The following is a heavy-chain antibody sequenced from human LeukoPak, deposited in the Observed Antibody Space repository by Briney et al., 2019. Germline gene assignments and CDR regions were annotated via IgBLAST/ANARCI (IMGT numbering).Heavy chain of an antibody. J-gene: IGHJ4*02. D-gene: IGHD4-17*01. Sequence: GGSLRLSCAASGFTFSSYEMNWVRQAPGKGLEWVSYISSSGSTIYYADSVKGRFTISRDNVKNSLYLQMNSLRAEDTAVYYCAREGRGDSVDYWGQGTLVTVSS. CDR2: ISSSGSTI. V-gene: IGHV3-48*03. CDR1: GFTFSSYE. CDR3: AREGRGDSVDY.